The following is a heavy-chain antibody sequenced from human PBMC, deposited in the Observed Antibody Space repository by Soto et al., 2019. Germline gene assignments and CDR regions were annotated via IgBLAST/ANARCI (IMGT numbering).Heavy chain of an antibody. CDR2: IYQSVVT. J-gene: IGHJ5*02. V-gene: IGHV4-30-2*01. CDR3: AGMPYTSGLRFDP. D-gene: IGHD6-19*01. CDR1: GDSYSISTYS. Sequence: TLSVTFTMSGDSYSISTYSWSWIRQPPGKALQWIGFIYQSVVTSYNPSLASRVSISLDRSNNQCSLKLKSVTAADTAVYFCAGMPYTSGLRFDPWGPGTLVRDSS.